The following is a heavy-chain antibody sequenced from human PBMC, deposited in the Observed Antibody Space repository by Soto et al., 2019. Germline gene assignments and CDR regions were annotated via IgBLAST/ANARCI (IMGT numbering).Heavy chain of an antibody. CDR3: ARDMSSVAGTFESDY. J-gene: IGHJ4*02. Sequence: ASVKVSCKTSGFTFTTYYIHWVRQAPGQGLEWMGMIDPSGGSTTYAQKFQGRITMTSDMSTSTVYMELSSLRSEDTAVYYCARDMSSVAGTFESDYWGQGTMVTVSS. CDR2: IDPSGGST. D-gene: IGHD6-19*01. V-gene: IGHV1-46*01. CDR1: GFTFTTYY.